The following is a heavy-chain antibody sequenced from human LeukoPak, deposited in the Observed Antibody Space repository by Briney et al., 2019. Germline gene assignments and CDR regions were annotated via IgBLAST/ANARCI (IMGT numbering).Heavy chain of an antibody. CDR1: GFTFSSYG. V-gene: IGHV3-30*18. Sequence: GGSLRLSCAASGFTFSSYGMHWVRQAPGKGLEWVAVISYDGSNKYYADSVKGRFTISRDNSKNTLYLQMNSLRAEDTAVYYCAKSIPLKLVWGVYFDDWGQGTLVTASS. J-gene: IGHJ4*02. CDR2: ISYDGSNK. CDR3: AKSIPLKLVWGVYFDD. D-gene: IGHD3-10*01.